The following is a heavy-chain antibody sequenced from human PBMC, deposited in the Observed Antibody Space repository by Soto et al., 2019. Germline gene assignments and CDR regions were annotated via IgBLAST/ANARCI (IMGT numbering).Heavy chain of an antibody. Sequence: SETLSLTCAVYGGSFSGSFSGHFCSWVRQSPGKGLEWIGSIYYSGSTYYNPSLKSRVTISVDTSKNQFSLKLSAVTAADTAVYYCARVPGGLLLCGGAGYYYYGMNVCGRGSSVIVAS. CDR1: GGSFSGSFSGHF. V-gene: IGHV4-39*01. CDR2: IYYSGST. J-gene: IGHJ6*02. CDR3: ARVPGGLLLCGGAGYYYYGMNV. D-gene: IGHD3-10*01.